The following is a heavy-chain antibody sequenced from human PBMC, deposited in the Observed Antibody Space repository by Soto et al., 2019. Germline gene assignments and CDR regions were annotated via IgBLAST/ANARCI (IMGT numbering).Heavy chain of an antibody. CDR2: IYYSGST. CDR3: ASSTRDIVVVPAAIPRFDP. V-gene: IGHV4-39*01. CDR1: GGSISSSSYY. J-gene: IGHJ5*02. D-gene: IGHD2-2*02. Sequence: PSNTLSLTCTVSGGSISSSSYYWGWIRQPPGKGLEWIGSIYYSGSTYYNPSLKSRVTISVDTSKNQFSLKLSSVTAADTAVYYCASSTRDIVVVPAAIPRFDPRGQGTLVTVSS.